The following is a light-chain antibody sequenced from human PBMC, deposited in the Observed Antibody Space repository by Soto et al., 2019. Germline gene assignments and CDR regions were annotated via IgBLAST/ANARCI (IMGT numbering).Light chain of an antibody. J-gene: IGKJ1*01. V-gene: IGKV1-39*01. CDR1: QSISSY. CDR2: AAS. CDR3: QQYNSYSWK. Sequence: DIQMTQSPSSLSASVGDRVTITCRASQSISSYLNWYQQKPGKAPKLLIYAASSLQSGVPSRFSGSGSGTEFTLTISSLQPDDFATYYCQQYNSYSWKFGQGTKPDIK.